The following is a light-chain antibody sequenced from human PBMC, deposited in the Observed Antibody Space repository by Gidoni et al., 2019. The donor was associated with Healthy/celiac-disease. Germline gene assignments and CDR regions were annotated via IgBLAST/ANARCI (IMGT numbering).Light chain of an antibody. J-gene: IGLJ2*01. CDR3: AAWDDSLNGVV. CDR1: SSNIGSNT. Sequence: QSVLTQRPAASGTHGQRVTISCSVSSSNIGSNTVTWYQQLPGPSPKLLIYSNNKRPSGVPDRLSGSKSGTSASLASSGLQFEDDADYYCAAWDDSLNGVVFGGGTKLTV. CDR2: SNN. V-gene: IGLV1-44*01.